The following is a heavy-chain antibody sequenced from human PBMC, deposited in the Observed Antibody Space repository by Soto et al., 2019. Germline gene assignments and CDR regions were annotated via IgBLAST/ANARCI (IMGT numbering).Heavy chain of an antibody. J-gene: IGHJ6*02. CDR1: GFSLSTSGMC. V-gene: IGHV2-70*01. D-gene: IGHD6-13*01. CDR3: ARIRAAAGYYYYYGMDV. CDR2: IDWDDDK. Sequence: SGPTLVNPTHTLTLTCTFSGFSLSTSGMCVSRIRQPPGKALEWLALIDWDDDKYYSTSLKTRLTISKDTSKNQVVLTMTNMDPVDTATYYCARIRAAAGYYYYYGMDVWGQGTTVTVSS.